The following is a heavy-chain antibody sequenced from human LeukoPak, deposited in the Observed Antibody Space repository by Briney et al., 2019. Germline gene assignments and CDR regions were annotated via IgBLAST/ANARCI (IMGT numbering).Heavy chain of an antibody. CDR1: GGSISSSSYS. V-gene: IGHV4-39*01. D-gene: IGHD1-26*01. CDR3: ARQGSGRSSDY. CDR2: IYYSGST. J-gene: IGHJ4*02. Sequence: SETVSLTCTVSGGSISSSSYSWGWIRQPPGKGLEWIGSIYYSGSTFYNPSLKSRVTISVDTSKNQFSLKLSSVTAADTAVYYCARQGSGRSSDYWGQGTLVPVS.